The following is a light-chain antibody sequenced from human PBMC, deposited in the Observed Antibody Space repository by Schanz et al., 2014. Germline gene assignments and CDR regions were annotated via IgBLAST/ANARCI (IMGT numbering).Light chain of an antibody. V-gene: IGKV1-33*01. CDR3: QQYDNLPPRT. J-gene: IGKJ2*01. CDR2: DAS. Sequence: IQMTQSPPSLSASVGDRVTITCRASQSISIWLAWFQQKPGKAPKLLIYDASNLETGVPSRFSGSGSGTDFTFTISSLQPEDIATYYCQQYDNLPPRTFGQGTKLEIK. CDR1: QSISIW.